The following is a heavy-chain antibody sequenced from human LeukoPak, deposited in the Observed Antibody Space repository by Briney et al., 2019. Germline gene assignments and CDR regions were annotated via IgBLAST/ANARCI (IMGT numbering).Heavy chain of an antibody. CDR1: GGSFSGYY. D-gene: IGHD2-2*02. V-gene: IGHV4-34*01. CDR2: INHSGST. CDR3: ARQDIVVVPAAIRGGIWFDP. J-gene: IGHJ5*02. Sequence: KPSETLSLTCAVYGGSFSGYYWSWIRQPPGKGLEWIGEINHSGSTNYNPSLKSRVTISVDTSKNQFSLKLSSVTAADTAVYYCARQDIVVVPAAIRGGIWFDPWGQGTLVTVSS.